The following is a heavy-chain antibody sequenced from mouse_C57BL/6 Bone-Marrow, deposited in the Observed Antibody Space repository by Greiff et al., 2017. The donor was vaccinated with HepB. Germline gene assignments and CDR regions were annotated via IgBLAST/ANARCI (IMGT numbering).Heavy chain of an antibody. V-gene: IGHV1-82*01. CDR3: AREGYYGSSYLAWFAY. J-gene: IGHJ3*01. CDR2: IYPGDGDT. CDR1: GYAFSSSW. D-gene: IGHD1-1*01. Sequence: VQLQQSGPELVKPGASVKISCKASGYAFSSSWMNWVKQRPGKGLEWIGRIYPGDGDTNYNGKFKGKATLTADKSSSTAYMQLSSLTSEDSAVYFCAREGYYGSSYLAWFAYWGQGTLVTVSA.